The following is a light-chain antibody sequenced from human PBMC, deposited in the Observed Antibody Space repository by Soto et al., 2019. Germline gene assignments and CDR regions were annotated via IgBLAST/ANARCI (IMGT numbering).Light chain of an antibody. V-gene: IGLV2-14*01. J-gene: IGLJ2*01. CDR1: SSDVGGYNY. CDR2: EVS. CDR3: SSYTSSSTLGHVV. Sequence: QSALTQPASVSGSPGQSITISCTGTSSDVGGYNYVSWYQQHPGKAPKLLIYEVSNRPSGVSNRFSGSKSGNTASLTISGLQAEREADYYCSSYTSSSTLGHVVFGGGTKVTVL.